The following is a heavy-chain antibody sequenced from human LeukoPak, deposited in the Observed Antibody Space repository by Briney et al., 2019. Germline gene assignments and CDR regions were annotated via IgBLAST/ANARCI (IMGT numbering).Heavy chain of an antibody. CDR2: IYYSGST. D-gene: IGHD3-16*01. Sequence: SSETLSLTCTVSGGSISSYYWSWIRQPPGKGLEWIGYIYYSGSTNYNPSLKSRVTISVDTSKNQFSLKLSSVTAADTAVYYCARQRLSGGYYFDYWGQGTLVTVSS. V-gene: IGHV4-59*01. CDR3: ARQRLSGGYYFDY. CDR1: GGSISSYY. J-gene: IGHJ4*02.